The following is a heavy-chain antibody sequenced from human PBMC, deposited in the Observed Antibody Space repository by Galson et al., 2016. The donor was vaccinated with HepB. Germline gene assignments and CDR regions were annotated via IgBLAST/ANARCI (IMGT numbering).Heavy chain of an antibody. J-gene: IGHJ4*02. CDR3: ARDCDYICYTEASGFDF. CDR2: ISSRSSTQ. V-gene: IGHV3-48*01. Sequence: SLRLSCAASGFAFSSYSMNWVRQASGKGLEWVSYISSRSSTQYYADSVKGRFTISRDNVQNSLYLHITSVRAEDTAVYYCARDCDYICYTEASGFDFWGQGTLVTVSS. D-gene: IGHD2-8*01. CDR1: GFAFSSYS.